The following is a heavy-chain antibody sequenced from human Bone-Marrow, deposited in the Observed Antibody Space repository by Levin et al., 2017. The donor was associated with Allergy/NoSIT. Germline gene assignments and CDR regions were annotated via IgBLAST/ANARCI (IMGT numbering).Heavy chain of an antibody. CDR1: GFTFDDYT. CDR2: ISWDGGST. J-gene: IGHJ4*02. D-gene: IGHD5-18*01. CDR3: AADARYSYGY. V-gene: IGHV3-43*01. Sequence: PGGSLRLSCAASGFTFDDYTMHWVRQAPGKGLEWVSLISWDGGSTYYADSVKGRFTISRDNSKNSLYLQMNSLRTEDTALYYCAADARYSYGYWGQGTLVTVSS.